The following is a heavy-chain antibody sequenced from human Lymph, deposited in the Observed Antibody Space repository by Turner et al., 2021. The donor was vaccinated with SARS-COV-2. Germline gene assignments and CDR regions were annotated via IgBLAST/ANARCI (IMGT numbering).Heavy chain of an antibody. CDR1: RYTFTASY. D-gene: IGHD3-3*01. CDR2: INPNSGGT. J-gene: IGHJ6*02. V-gene: IGHV1-2*02. Sequence: VQPVQSRAQVQQPGASVQVSCKASRYTFTASYMHWVRQAPGQGLGWRGGINPNSGGTNYAQKFQGRVTMTRDTSISAAYMELSRLRSDDTAVYYGARDVERYNDFWSGHSEGYGMDVWGQGTTVTVSS. CDR3: ARDVERYNDFWSGHSEGYGMDV.